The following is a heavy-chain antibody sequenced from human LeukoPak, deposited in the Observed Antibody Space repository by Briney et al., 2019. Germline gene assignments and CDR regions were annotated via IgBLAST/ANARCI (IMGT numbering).Heavy chain of an antibody. J-gene: IGHJ4*02. V-gene: IGHV1-69*04. CDR1: GGTFSSYA. D-gene: IGHD5-24*01. CDR3: AASDGYIHRHPNYYLDY. CDR2: IIPILGIA. Sequence: ASVKVSCKASGGTFSSYAISWVRQAPGQGLEWMGRIIPILGIANYAQKFQDRVTIITDASTITSYMELGSLRSDDTAMYYCAASDGYIHRHPNYYLDYWGQGTLVTVSS.